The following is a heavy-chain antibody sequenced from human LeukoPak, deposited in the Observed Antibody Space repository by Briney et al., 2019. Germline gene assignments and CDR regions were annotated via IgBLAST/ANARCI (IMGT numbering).Heavy chain of an antibody. V-gene: IGHV1-46*01. Sequence: GASVKVSCKASGYTFTRYYMHWLRQAPGQGLEWMGIINPSGGNTNYAQKFQGRVTMTRDMSTSTVYMELSSLRSEDTAVYYCARERSSGYNDAFDIWGQGTMVTVSS. CDR2: INPSGGNT. D-gene: IGHD3-22*01. J-gene: IGHJ3*02. CDR3: ARERSSGYNDAFDI. CDR1: GYTFTRYY.